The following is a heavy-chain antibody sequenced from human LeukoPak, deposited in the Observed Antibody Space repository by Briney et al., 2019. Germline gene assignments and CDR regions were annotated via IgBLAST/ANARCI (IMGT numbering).Heavy chain of an antibody. CDR1: GFTISSYA. J-gene: IGHJ4*02. Sequence: GRSLRLSCAASGFTISSYAMHWVRQAPGKGLEWVSVIYSGGSTYYADSVKGRFTISRDNSKNTLYLQMNSLRAEDTAVYYCVGGFNYGDYELGDSLRYWGQGTLVTVSS. V-gene: IGHV3-53*01. D-gene: IGHD4-17*01. CDR3: VGGFNYGDYELGDSLRY. CDR2: IYSGGST.